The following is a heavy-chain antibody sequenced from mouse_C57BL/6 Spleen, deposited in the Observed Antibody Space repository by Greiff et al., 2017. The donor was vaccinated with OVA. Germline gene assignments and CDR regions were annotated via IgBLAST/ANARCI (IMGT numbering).Heavy chain of an antibody. J-gene: IGHJ4*01. CDR2: ISSGGSYT. CDR3: ARHDGDYAMDY. V-gene: IGHV5-6*02. Sequence: EVKLVESGGDLVKPGGSLKLSCAASGFTFSSYGMSWVRQTPDKRLEWVATISSGGSYTYYPASVKGRFTISSDNAKNTLYLQMSSLKSEDTAMYYCARHDGDYAMDYWGQGTSVTVSS. CDR1: GFTFSSYG.